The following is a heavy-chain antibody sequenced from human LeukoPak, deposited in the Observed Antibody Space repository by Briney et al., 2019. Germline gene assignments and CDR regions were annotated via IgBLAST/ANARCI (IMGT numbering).Heavy chain of an antibody. Sequence: ASVKVSCKASGGTFSSYAINWVRQAPGQGLEWMGGIIPIFGTANYAQKFQGRVTITADESTSTAYMELSSLRSEDTAVYYCASYGPLNYFDYWGQGTLVTVSS. CDR2: IIPIFGTA. J-gene: IGHJ4*02. V-gene: IGHV1-69*13. CDR3: ASYGPLNYFDY. CDR1: GGTFSSYA. D-gene: IGHD3-10*01.